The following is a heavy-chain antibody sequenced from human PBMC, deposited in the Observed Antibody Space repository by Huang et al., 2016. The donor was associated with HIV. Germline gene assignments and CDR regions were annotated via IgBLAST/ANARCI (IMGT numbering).Heavy chain of an antibody. CDR1: GYTFTTYH. J-gene: IGHJ4*02. V-gene: IGHV1-46*01. CDR3: ARALLLFGLGSPLDF. CDR2: INPSGAST. Sequence: QVQLVQSGAEVKKPGASVKISCKASGYTFTTYHMHWVRQAPGQGLEWMGMINPSGASTRYAQTVQGRVTMTSDPSTSTVYMELSSLTPEDTAVYYCARALLLFGLGSPLDFWGQGSLVTVSS. D-gene: IGHD3-10*01.